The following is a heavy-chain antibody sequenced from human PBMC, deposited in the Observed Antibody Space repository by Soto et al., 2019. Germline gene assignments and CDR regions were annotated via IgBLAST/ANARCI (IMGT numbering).Heavy chain of an antibody. D-gene: IGHD4-4*01. J-gene: IGHJ6*02. V-gene: IGHV3-21*01. CDR1: GFTFSSYS. Sequence: GGSRRLSCAASGFTFSSYSMNWVRQAPGKGLEWVSSISSSSSYIYYADSVKGRFTISRDNAKNSLYLQMNSLRAEDTAVYYCASVSSMTTEVGSTFYYYYYYGMDVWGQGTTVTVSS. CDR3: ASVSSMTTEVGSTFYYYYYYGMDV. CDR2: ISSSSSYI.